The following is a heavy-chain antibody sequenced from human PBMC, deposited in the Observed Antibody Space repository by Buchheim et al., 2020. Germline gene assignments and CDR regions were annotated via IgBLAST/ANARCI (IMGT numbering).Heavy chain of an antibody. D-gene: IGHD6-19*01. V-gene: IGHV3-73*02. CDR3: TRPGWHSGWSFFDY. J-gene: IGHJ4*02. Sequence: EVQLVESGGGLVQPGGSLKLSCAASEFTFSGSAMHWVRQASGKGLEWVGRIRSKANSYATAYAASVKGRFTISRDDSKNTAYLQMNSLKTEDTAVYYCTRPGWHSGWSFFDYWGQGTL. CDR1: EFTFSGSA. CDR2: IRSKANSYAT.